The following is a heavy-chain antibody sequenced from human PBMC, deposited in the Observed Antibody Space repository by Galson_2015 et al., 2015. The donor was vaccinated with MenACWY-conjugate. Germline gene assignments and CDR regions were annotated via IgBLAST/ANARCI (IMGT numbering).Heavy chain of an antibody. CDR3: ARDRATVTNYYYYGMDV. CDR2: INWNGVST. Sequence: SLRLSCAASGFTFDAYGMSWVRQAPGKGLEWVSVINWNGVSTDYADPVKGRFTISRDNAKKTLYLEMTSLRGDDTALYYCARDRATVTNYYYYGMDVWGQGTTVTVSS. D-gene: IGHD4-17*01. J-gene: IGHJ6*02. V-gene: IGHV3-20*04. CDR1: GFTFDAYG.